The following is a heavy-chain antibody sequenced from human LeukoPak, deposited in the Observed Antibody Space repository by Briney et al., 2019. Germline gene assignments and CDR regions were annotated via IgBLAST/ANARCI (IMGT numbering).Heavy chain of an antibody. D-gene: IGHD1-26*01. CDR3: ARAGELPKFDY. V-gene: IGHV1-2*02. Sequence: PVKVSCKASGYTFTSYYMHWLRQPASQGRDGMGCINPNNWCTNYAQKFQGRVTMPRATSISTAYMELRRLRSDDTAVYYCARAGELPKFDYWGQGTLVTVSS. J-gene: IGHJ4*02. CDR2: INPNNWCT. CDR1: GYTFTSYY.